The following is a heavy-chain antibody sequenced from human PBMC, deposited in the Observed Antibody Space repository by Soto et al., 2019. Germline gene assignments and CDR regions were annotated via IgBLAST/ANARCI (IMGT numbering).Heavy chain of an antibody. CDR3: VGALTYEVPYYYYGMDV. CDR2: IKQGGNEK. Sequence: GGSLRLSCAASGFSFSTYLMSWVRQAPGKGLEWVANIKQGGNEKFYVDSVKGRFTISRDSDKKSLYLQMDSLRVEDTAVYYCVGALTYEVPYYYYGMDVRGQGTTVTVSS. D-gene: IGHD3-16*01. V-gene: IGHV3-7*01. CDR1: GFSFSTYL. J-gene: IGHJ6*02.